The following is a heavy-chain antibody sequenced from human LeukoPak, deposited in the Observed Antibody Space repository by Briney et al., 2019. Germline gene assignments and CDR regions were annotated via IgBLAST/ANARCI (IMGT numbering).Heavy chain of an antibody. CDR3: ARVPGGYRSGWRYY. CDR2: ISSSSSYI. D-gene: IGHD6-19*01. CDR1: GFTFSSYS. Sequence: PGGSLRLSCAASGFTFSSYSMNWVRQAPGKGLEWVSSISSSSSYIYYADSVKGRFTISRDNAKNSLYLQMNSLRAEDTAVYYCARVPGGYRSGWRYYWGQGTLVTVSS. J-gene: IGHJ4*02. V-gene: IGHV3-21*01.